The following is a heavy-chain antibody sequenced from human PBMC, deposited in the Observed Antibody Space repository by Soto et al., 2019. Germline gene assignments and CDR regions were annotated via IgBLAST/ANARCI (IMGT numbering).Heavy chain of an antibody. V-gene: IGHV3-23*01. D-gene: IGHD1-26*01. CDR3: AKRRVAGGHFDS. J-gene: IGHJ4*02. CDR1: GFTFSSYA. Sequence: PGGSLRLSCAASGFTFSSYAMRWVRQGPGKGLEWVAVVSIGGSTHYADSVRGRFTISRDNSKNTLSLQMNSLTAEDTALYFCAKRRVAGGHFDSWGQGALVPVSS. CDR2: VSIGGST.